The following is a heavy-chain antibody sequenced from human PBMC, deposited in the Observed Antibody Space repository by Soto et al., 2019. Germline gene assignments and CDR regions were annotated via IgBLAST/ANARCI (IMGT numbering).Heavy chain of an antibody. D-gene: IGHD3-10*01. CDR1: GFTFSSYA. J-gene: IGHJ4*02. Sequence: EVQLLESGGGLVQPGGSLRLSCAASGFTFSSYAMSWVRQAPGKGLEWVSAISGSGGSTYYADSVKGRFTISRDNSKNTLYLQMNSLRAEDTAVYYCAKDSGVLLWFGELFPPEYFDYWGQGTLVTVSS. CDR2: ISGSGGST. CDR3: AKDSGVLLWFGELFPPEYFDY. V-gene: IGHV3-23*01.